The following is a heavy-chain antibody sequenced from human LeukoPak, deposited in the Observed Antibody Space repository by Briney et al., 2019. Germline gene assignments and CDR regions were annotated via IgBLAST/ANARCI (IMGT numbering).Heavy chain of an antibody. D-gene: IGHD3-10*01. J-gene: IGHJ6*03. CDR3: ARAVGSGSFQTYYYYMDV. CDR2: INHSGST. V-gene: IGHV4-34*01. Sequence: SETLSLTCAVYGGSFSGYYWSWVRQPPGKGLEWIGEINHSGSTNYNPSLKSRVTISVDTSKNQFSLKLSSVTAADTAVYYCARAVGSGSFQTYYYYMDVWGKGTTVTISS. CDR1: GGSFSGYY.